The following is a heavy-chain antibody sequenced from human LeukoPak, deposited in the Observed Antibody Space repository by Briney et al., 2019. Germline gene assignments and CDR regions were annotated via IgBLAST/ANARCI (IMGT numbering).Heavy chain of an antibody. Sequence: GESLKISCKGSGYPFSSYWIGWVRQLPGKGLEWMGIIYPGDSDTKYSPSFQGQVTISADKSISTAYLQWSSLKASDTAMYYCARRTGSSWCLDYWGQGTLVTVSS. D-gene: IGHD6-13*01. V-gene: IGHV5-51*01. CDR3: ARRTGSSWCLDY. J-gene: IGHJ4*02. CDR1: GYPFSSYW. CDR2: IYPGDSDT.